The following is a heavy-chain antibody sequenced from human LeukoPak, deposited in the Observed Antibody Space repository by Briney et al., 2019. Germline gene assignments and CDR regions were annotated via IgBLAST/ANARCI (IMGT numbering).Heavy chain of an antibody. CDR3: AGDHRFSSDF. CDR1: GFTFSRHC. Sequence: GGTLRLSCAASGFTFSRHCMNWGREAPGQGLEGGSYMDEASNRIYYANSVKSRFTISRDNGKNSLYLQMNNLRDEDTAVYYCAGDHRFSSDFWGRGTVVIVSS. J-gene: IGHJ4*02. CDR2: MDEASNRI. V-gene: IGHV3-48*02.